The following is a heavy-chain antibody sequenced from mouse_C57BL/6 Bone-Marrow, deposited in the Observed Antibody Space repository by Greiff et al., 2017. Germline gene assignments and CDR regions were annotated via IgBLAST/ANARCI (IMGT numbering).Heavy chain of an antibody. V-gene: IGHV5-4*01. J-gene: IGHJ4*01. D-gene: IGHD1-1*01. CDR3: ARENGRYYYAMDY. Sequence: EVMLVESGGGLVKPGGSLKLSCAASGFTFRSYAMSWVRQTPEKRLEWVATISDGGSYTYYPDNVKGRFTISRDQAKNNLYLQMSHLKSEDTAMYYCARENGRYYYAMDYWGQGTSVTVSS. CDR1: GFTFRSYA. CDR2: ISDGGSYT.